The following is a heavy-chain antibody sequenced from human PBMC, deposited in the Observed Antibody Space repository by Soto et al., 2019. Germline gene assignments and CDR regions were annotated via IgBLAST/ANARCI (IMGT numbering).Heavy chain of an antibody. J-gene: IGHJ6*02. CDR2: ISGSGGST. CDR1: GFTFSSYA. V-gene: IGHV3-23*01. CDR3: AKDIAARPYWYYGMDV. Sequence: GGSLRLSCAASGFTFSSYAMNWVRQAPGKGLEWVSAISGSGGSTYYADSVKGRFTISRDNSKNTLYLQMNSLRAEDTAVYYCAKDIAARPYWYYGMDVWGQGTTVTVSS. D-gene: IGHD6-6*01.